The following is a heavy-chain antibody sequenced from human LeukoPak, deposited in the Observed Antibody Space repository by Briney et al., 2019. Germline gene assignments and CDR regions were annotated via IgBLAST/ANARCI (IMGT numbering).Heavy chain of an antibody. J-gene: IGHJ4*02. CDR2: IRSKNFGETQ. Sequence: PGGSLRLSCTVSGFNFGDYTMTWVRQAPGKGLEWVSFIRSKNFGETQEYAAAVKGRFTISRDDSKNITYLEMNSLKTEDTAVYCYSGHDSIYFDYWGQGTVVTVSS. CDR1: GFNFGDYT. D-gene: IGHD5-12*01. V-gene: IGHV3-49*04. CDR3: SGHDSIYFDY.